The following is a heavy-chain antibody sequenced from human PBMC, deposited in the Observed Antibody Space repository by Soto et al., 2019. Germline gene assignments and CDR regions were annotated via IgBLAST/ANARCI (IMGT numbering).Heavy chain of an antibody. CDR1: GFTFSDFH. Sequence: EVQLGESGGGLVQPGGSRRLSCAASGFTFSDFHMNWVRQAPWKGLEWVVRSRAKSKGYTTGYAASEKGRSNVSRDDSNNTLFLQMTSLNIGCAAVYYCVVEYFYRLDYWGQGSLVTVSS. J-gene: IGHJ4*02. D-gene: IGHD2-8*02. CDR2: SRAKSKGYTT. CDR3: VVEYFYRLDY. V-gene: IGHV3-72*01.